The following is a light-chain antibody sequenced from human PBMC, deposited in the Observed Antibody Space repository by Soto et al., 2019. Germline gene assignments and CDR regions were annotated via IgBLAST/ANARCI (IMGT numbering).Light chain of an antibody. J-gene: IGKJ1*01. CDR1: QSVSSNY. CDR3: QQYGGSLTWT. Sequence: EILLTQSPGTLSLSPGERATLSCRASQSVSSNYLAWYQQKPGQAPRLLIYGASSRATGIPDRFSGSGSGTDFSLTISRLEPEDFAVYYCQQYGGSLTWTFGQGTKVEIK. CDR2: GAS. V-gene: IGKV3-20*01.